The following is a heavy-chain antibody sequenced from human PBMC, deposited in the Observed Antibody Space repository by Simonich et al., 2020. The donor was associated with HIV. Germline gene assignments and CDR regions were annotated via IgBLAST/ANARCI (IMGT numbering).Heavy chain of an antibody. CDR2: ISAYNGNT. CDR1: GYIFTSYG. D-gene: IGHD2-15*01. Sequence: QVQLVQSGAEVKKPGASVKVSCKASGYIFTSYGISWVRQAPGQGLEWMGWISAYNGNTNYAQKLQGRGTMTTDTSTSTAYMELRSLRSDDTAVYYCASGSPQDPYYYYYYMDVWGKGTTVTVSS. J-gene: IGHJ6*03. V-gene: IGHV1-18*01. CDR3: ASGSPQDPYYYYYYMDV.